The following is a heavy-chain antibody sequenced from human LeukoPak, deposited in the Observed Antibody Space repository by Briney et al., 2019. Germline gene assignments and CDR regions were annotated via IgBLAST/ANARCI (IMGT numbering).Heavy chain of an antibody. CDR1: GGSISSYY. Sequence: SETLSLTCTVSGGSISSYYWSWIRQPPGKGLEWIGYIYYSGSTNYNPSLKSRVTISVDRSKNQFSLKLSSVTAADTAVYYCAREGEVGEDAAGKGGFDYWGQGTLVTVSS. CDR3: AREGEVGEDAAGKGGFDY. D-gene: IGHD6-13*01. J-gene: IGHJ4*02. CDR2: IYYSGST. V-gene: IGHV4-59*12.